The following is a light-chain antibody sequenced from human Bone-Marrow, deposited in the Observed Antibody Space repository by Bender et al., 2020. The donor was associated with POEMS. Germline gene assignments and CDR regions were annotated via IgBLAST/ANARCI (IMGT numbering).Light chain of an antibody. CDR2: EVT. V-gene: IGLV2-23*02. CDR1: SSDVGGYDY. J-gene: IGLJ1*01. Sequence: QSALTQPASVSGSPGQSITISCTGTSSDVGGYDYVSWYQQHPGKAPKLIIYEVTERPSGVSNRFSGSRSGTTASLTISGLQAEDEGDYYCCSYAGSSTFVFGTGTKVTVL. CDR3: CSYAGSSTFV.